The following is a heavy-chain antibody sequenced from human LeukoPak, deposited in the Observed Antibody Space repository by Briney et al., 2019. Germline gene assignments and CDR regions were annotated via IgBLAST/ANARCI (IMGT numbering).Heavy chain of an antibody. J-gene: IGHJ4*02. V-gene: IGHV3-53*01. CDR3: ASHSSWYGFDY. CDR1: GFTVSSNH. D-gene: IGHD6-19*01. CDR2: IYSGGST. Sequence: PGGSLRLSCAASGFTVSSNHMSWVRQAPGKGLEWVSVIYSGGSTYYADSVKGRFTISRDNSKNTLYLQMNSLRAEDTAVYYCASHSSWYGFDYWGQGTLVTVSS.